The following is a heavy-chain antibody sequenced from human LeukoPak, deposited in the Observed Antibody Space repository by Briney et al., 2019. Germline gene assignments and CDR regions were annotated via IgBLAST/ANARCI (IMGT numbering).Heavy chain of an antibody. D-gene: IGHD1-1*01. V-gene: IGHV3-23*01. CDR1: GVTFSSYA. CDR2: ISGGGGNT. J-gene: IGHJ4*02. Sequence: GGPLRLSCAASGVTFSSYAMSWVRRAPGRGLEWVSGISGGGGNTFYADSVKGRFTISRDNSKNTLHLQMNSLRAGDTAVYYCAKDQKGVPGYFDYWGQGTLVTVSS. CDR3: AKDQKGVPGYFDY.